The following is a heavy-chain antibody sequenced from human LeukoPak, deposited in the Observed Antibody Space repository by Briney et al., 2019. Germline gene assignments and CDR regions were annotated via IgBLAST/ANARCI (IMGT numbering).Heavy chain of an antibody. CDR1: GFTFSSYA. D-gene: IGHD6-6*01. V-gene: IGHV3-30-3*02. J-gene: IGHJ3*02. CDR3: AKPPDNIAARPLHVNKLDAFDI. Sequence: GRSLRLSCAASGFTFSSYAMHWVRQAPGKGLEWVAVISYDGSNKYYADSVKGRFTISRDNSKNTLYLQMNSLRAEDTAVYYCAKPPDNIAARPLHVNKLDAFDIWGQGTMVTVSS. CDR2: ISYDGSNK.